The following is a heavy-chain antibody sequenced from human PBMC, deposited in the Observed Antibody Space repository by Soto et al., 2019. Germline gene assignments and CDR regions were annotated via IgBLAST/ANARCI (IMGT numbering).Heavy chain of an antibody. V-gene: IGHV3-23*01. Sequence: GGSLRLSCAASGFTFSSYAMSWVRQAPGKGLEWVSAISGSGGSTYYADSVKGRFTISRDNSKNTLYLQMNSLRAEDTAVYYCAKRAMVRGVYSPYYFDYRGQGTLVTVSS. CDR3: AKRAMVRGVYSPYYFDY. D-gene: IGHD3-10*01. CDR1: GFTFSSYA. J-gene: IGHJ4*02. CDR2: ISGSGGST.